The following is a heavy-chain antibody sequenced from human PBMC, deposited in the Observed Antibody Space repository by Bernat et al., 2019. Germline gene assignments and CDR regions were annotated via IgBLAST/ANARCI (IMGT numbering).Heavy chain of an antibody. Sequence: EVQLVESGGGVVQPGGSLRLSCAASGFTFDDYAMHWVRQSPGKGLGWVSLMSGDGGSTYYADSVKGRFTISRDNSKNSLYLQMNSLRTEDTALYYCAKDLYYDSSGYHAFDIWGQGTMVTVSS. CDR1: GFTFDDYA. V-gene: IGHV3-43*02. D-gene: IGHD3-22*01. J-gene: IGHJ3*02. CDR3: AKDLYYDSSGYHAFDI. CDR2: MSGDGGST.